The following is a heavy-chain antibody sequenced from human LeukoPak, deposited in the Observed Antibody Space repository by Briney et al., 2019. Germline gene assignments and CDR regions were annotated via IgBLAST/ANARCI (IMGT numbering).Heavy chain of an antibody. CDR3: AKDFLMTTVTTSFGY. J-gene: IGHJ4*02. V-gene: IGHV3-23*01. D-gene: IGHD4-17*01. CDR2: ISGSGGST. CDR1: GFTFSSYA. Sequence: PGGSLRLSCAASGFTFSSYAMSWVRQAPGKGLEWVSAISGSGGSTYYADSVKGRFTISRDNSKNTLYLQMNSLRAEDTAVYYCAKDFLMTTVTTSFGYWGQGTLVTVSS.